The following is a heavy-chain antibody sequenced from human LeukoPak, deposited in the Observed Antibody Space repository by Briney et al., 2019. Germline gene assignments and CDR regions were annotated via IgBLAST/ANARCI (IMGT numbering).Heavy chain of an antibody. V-gene: IGHV1-46*01. CDR3: ARDSSGWYYFDY. D-gene: IGHD6-19*01. CDR1: GYTFTSYY. J-gene: IGHJ4*02. Sequence: ASVKVSCKASGYTFTSYYMHWVRQAPGQGLEWMGIINPSGGSTSYAQKLQGRVTMTTDTSTSTAYMELRSLRSDDTAVYYCARDSSGWYYFDYWGQGTLVTVSS. CDR2: INPSGGST.